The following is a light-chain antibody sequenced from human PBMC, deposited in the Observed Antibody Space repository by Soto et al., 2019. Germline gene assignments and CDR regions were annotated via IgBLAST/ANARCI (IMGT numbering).Light chain of an antibody. Sequence: QSALTQPASVSGSPGQSITISCTGTNSDVGGYNFVSWYQQRPGKAPKLMIYEVSYRPSGVSNRFSGSKSGNTASLTISGLQTEDEGDYYCTSYSTSNTLVVFGGGTKLTVL. J-gene: IGLJ2*01. V-gene: IGLV2-14*01. CDR2: EVS. CDR1: NSDVGGYNF. CDR3: TSYSTSNTLVV.